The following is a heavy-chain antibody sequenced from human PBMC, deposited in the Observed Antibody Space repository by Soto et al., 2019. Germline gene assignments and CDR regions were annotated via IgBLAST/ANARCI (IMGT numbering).Heavy chain of an antibody. Sequence: GVSLRLSCAASGFTFSSYGMHWVRQAPGKGLEWSAPISYDGSNKYYADSVKGRFTISRDNSKNTLYLQMNSLRAEETAVYYCAKDRIHTIFGVVIIGYYYYGMDVWGQGTTVTVSS. V-gene: IGHV3-30*18. CDR1: GFTFSSYG. J-gene: IGHJ6*01. D-gene: IGHD3-3*01. CDR2: ISYDGSNK. CDR3: AKDRIHTIFGVVIIGYYYYGMDV.